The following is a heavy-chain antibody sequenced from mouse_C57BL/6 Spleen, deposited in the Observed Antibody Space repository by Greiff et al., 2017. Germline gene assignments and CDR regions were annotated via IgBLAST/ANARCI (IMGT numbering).Heavy chain of an antibody. CDR3: ARSGGRGYAMDY. D-gene: IGHD3-1*01. CDR1: GYTFTSYW. CDR2: IYPSDSET. Sequence: QVQLQQPGAELVRPGSSVKLSCKASGYTFTSYWMDWVKQRPGQGLEWIGNIYPSDSETHYNQKFKDKATLTVDKSASTAYMQLSSLTSDDSAVYYCARSGGRGYAMDYWGQGTSVTVAS. V-gene: IGHV1-61*01. J-gene: IGHJ4*01.